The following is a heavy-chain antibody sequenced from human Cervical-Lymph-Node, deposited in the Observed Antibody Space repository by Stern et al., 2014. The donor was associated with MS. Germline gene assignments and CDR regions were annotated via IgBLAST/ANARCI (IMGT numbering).Heavy chain of an antibody. CDR1: GFIFSSYG. J-gene: IGHJ6*02. CDR3: ARPRFPFYYYYGMDV. V-gene: IGHV3-30*03. Sequence: VQLVESGGGVVQPGRSLRISCAASGFIFSSYGMRWVRQAPGKGLEWVAVISDDGSNKYYADSVKGRFSISRDSSKDTLYLQMNRLRPEDTAVYYCARPRFPFYYYYGMDVWGPGTTVTVSS. CDR2: ISDDGSNK.